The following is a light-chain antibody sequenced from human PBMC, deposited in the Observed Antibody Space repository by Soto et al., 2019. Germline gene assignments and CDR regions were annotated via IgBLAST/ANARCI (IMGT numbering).Light chain of an antibody. CDR1: QSISDS. CDR2: RAS. CDR3: QHYNSYPFT. V-gene: IGKV1-5*03. Sequence: DTQMTQSPSTLSASVGDRVTITCRASQSISDSLAWYQQRSGKAPKLLIYRASSLQSGVPSRFSGSGSGTEFTLTISSLQPDDFATYYCQHYNSYPFTFGPGTQVDIK. J-gene: IGKJ3*01.